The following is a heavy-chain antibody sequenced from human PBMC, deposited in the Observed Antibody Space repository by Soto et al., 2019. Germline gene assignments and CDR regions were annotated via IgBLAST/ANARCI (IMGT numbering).Heavy chain of an antibody. D-gene: IGHD6-19*01. Sequence: SETLSLTCTVSGGSVSSYYWSWVRQPPGKGLEWIGYIYYSGSTNYNPSLKSRVTISVDTSKNLFSLRLSSVTAADTAVYYCAGEPPGIGWAGFFDYWGQETLVTVSS. J-gene: IGHJ4*02. CDR1: GGSVSSYY. V-gene: IGHV4-59*02. CDR3: AGEPPGIGWAGFFDY. CDR2: IYYSGST.